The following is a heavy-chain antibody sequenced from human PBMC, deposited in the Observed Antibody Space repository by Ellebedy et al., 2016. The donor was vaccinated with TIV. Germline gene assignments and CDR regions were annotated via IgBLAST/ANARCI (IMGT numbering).Heavy chain of an antibody. J-gene: IGHJ4*02. Sequence: GESLKISCAASGFPFSSYAMSWVRQAPGKGLEWVSGFSGSGGSTYYADSVKGRFTISRDNSKNTLYRQMNSLRAEDTAVYYCAKDTWFGESDYWGQGTLVTVSS. CDR2: FSGSGGST. CDR1: GFPFSSYA. V-gene: IGHV3-23*01. CDR3: AKDTWFGESDY. D-gene: IGHD3-10*01.